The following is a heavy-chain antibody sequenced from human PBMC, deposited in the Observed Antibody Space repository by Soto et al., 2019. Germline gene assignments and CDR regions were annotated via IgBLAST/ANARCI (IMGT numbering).Heavy chain of an antibody. CDR3: ASEYYDFWSENYGMDV. J-gene: IGHJ6*02. V-gene: IGHV3-30-3*01. Sequence: GGSLRLSCAASGFTFSSYAMHWVRQAPGKGLEWVAVISYDGSNKYYADSVKGRFTISRDNSKNTLYLQMNSLRAEDTAVYYCASEYYDFWSENYGMDVWGQGTTVTVSS. CDR2: ISYDGSNK. D-gene: IGHD3-3*01. CDR1: GFTFSSYA.